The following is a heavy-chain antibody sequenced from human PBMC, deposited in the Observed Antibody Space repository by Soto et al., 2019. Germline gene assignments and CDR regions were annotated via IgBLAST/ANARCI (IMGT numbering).Heavy chain of an antibody. CDR1: GYSFTSYW. D-gene: IGHD2-8*01. CDR2: IDPSDSYN. CDR3: ARRAVSFDP. V-gene: IGHV5-10-1*01. Sequence: GESLKISWKGSGYSFTSYWISWVRQMPGKGVEWMGRIDPSDSYNNYSPSFQGHVTISADKSISTAYLQWSSLKASDTAMYYCARRAVSFDPWGQGTLVTVSS. J-gene: IGHJ5*02.